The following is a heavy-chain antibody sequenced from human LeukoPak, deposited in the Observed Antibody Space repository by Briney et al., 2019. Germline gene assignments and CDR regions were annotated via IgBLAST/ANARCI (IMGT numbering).Heavy chain of an antibody. D-gene: IGHD3-10*01. CDR2: ISGSGDST. J-gene: IGHJ4*02. CDR3: AKVVDYTGSGPSKD. Sequence: QTGGSLRLSCAASGFTFSSYAMSWVRQAPGKGLEWVSAISGSGDSTYYADSVKGRFTISRDNSKNTLYLQMNSLRAEDTAVYFCAKVVDYTGSGPSKDWGQGTQVTVSS. CDR1: GFTFSSYA. V-gene: IGHV3-23*01.